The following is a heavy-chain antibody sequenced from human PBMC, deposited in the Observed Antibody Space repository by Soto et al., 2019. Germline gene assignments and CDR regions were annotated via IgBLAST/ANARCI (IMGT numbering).Heavy chain of an antibody. CDR1: GFIFSGYA. CDR3: ARRNYYHGSDYVNDALDI. J-gene: IGHJ3*02. V-gene: IGHV3-30*09. Sequence: QVQLVESGGGVVQPGNSLRLSCAASGFIFSGYAMHWVRQAPGKGLEWVAVISYDGNSKTYADFVKGRFAISRDNSKKILYLQMNRLRPDATAVYYGARRNYYHGSDYVNDALDIWGQGTMVTVSS. D-gene: IGHD3-22*01. CDR2: ISYDGNSK.